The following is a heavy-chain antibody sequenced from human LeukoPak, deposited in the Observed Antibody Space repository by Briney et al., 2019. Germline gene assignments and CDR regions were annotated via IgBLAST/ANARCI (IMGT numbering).Heavy chain of an antibody. CDR2: IKSKTDGGTT. J-gene: IGHJ4*02. CDR3: TTWDCSSTSCGNFDY. Sequence: PGGSLRLSCAASGFTFSNAWMSWVRQAPGKGLEWVGRIKSKTDGGTTDYAAPVKGRFTISRDDSKNTLYLQMNSLKTEDTAVYYCTTWDCSSTSCGNFDYWGQGTLVTVSS. D-gene: IGHD2-2*01. CDR1: GFTFSNAW. V-gene: IGHV3-15*01.